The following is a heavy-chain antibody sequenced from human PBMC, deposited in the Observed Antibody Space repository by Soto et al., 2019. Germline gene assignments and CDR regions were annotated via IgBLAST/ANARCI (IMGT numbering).Heavy chain of an antibody. CDR1: GGSFSGYY. J-gene: IGHJ4*02. V-gene: IGHV4-34*01. D-gene: IGHD3-9*01. CDR2: INHTGST. Sequence: QVQLQQWGAGLLKPSETLSLTCAVYGGSFSGYYWSWIRQPPGKGLEWIGEINHTGSTNDNPSLKSRVTISVDTSKNQFSLKLSSVTAADTAVYYCARVKGGSDWLLRHFNYWGQGTLVTVSS. CDR3: ARVKGGSDWLLRHFNY.